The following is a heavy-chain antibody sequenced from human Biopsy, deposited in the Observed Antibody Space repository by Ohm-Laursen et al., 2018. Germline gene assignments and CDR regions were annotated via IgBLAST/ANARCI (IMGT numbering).Heavy chain of an antibody. J-gene: IGHJ4*02. CDR3: ASLEDRTFDK. CDR1: GGTLITYA. CDR2: IIPILHVP. Sequence: SSVKVSCKASGGTLITYAISWVRQAPGQGLEWMGRIIPILHVPTYAQSFQGRVTISADKSTSTAYMELSGLRPEDTAVYYCASLEDRTFDKWGQGTLVTVSS. V-gene: IGHV1-69*04.